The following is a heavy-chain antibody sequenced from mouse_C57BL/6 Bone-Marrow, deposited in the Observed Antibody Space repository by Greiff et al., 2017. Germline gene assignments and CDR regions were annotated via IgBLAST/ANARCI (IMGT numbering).Heavy chain of an antibody. Sequence: EVQLVESGGDLVKPGGSLKLSCAASGFTFSSYGMSWVRQTPDKRLEWVATISSGGSYTYYPDSVKGRFTISRDNAKNTLYLQMSSLKSEDTAMYYCARQTAQATIAYWGQGTLVTVSA. CDR1: GFTFSSYG. CDR2: ISSGGSYT. D-gene: IGHD3-2*02. CDR3: ARQTAQATIAY. J-gene: IGHJ3*01. V-gene: IGHV5-6*01.